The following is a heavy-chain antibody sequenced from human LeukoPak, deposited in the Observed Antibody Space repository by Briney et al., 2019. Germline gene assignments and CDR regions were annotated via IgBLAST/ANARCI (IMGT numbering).Heavy chain of an antibody. V-gene: IGHV4-34*01. CDR3: ARSRRDYYLNHGWFDP. CDR2: INHSGST. CDR1: GGSFSGYY. D-gene: IGHD3-22*01. Sequence: SETLSLTCAVYGGSFSGYYWSWIRQPPGKGLEWIGEINHSGSTNYNPSLKSRVTISVDTSKNQFSLKLSSVTAADTAVYYCARSRRDYYLNHGWFDPWGQGTLVTVSS. J-gene: IGHJ5*02.